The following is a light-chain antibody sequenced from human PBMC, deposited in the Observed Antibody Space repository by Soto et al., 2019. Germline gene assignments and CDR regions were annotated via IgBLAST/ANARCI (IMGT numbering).Light chain of an antibody. CDR3: QQYNSILRT. V-gene: IGKV1-5*03. CDR2: KAS. CDR1: QSISSW. J-gene: IGKJ1*01. Sequence: DIQMTQSPSTLSASVGDRVTIPCRASQSISSWLAWYQQKPGKAPKLLIYKASSLESGVPSRFSGSGSGTEFTLTISSLQPDDFATYYCQQYNSILRTFGQGTKVDNK.